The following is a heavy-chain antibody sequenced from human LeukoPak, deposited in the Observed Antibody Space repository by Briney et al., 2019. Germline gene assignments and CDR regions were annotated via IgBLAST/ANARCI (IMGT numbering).Heavy chain of an antibody. V-gene: IGHV3-21*01. CDR2: ISSSSSYI. CDR3: ARDWQAPYDSSGYSVDAFDI. Sequence: GGSLRLSCAASGFTFSSYSMNWVRQAPGKGLEWVSSISSSSSYIYYADSVKGRFTISRDNAKNSLYLQMNSLRAEDTAVYYCARDWQAPYDSSGYSVDAFDIWGQGTMVTVSS. CDR1: GFTFSSYS. D-gene: IGHD3-22*01. J-gene: IGHJ3*02.